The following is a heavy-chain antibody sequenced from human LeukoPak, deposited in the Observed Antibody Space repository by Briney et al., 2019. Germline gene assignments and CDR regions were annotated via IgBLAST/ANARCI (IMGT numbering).Heavy chain of an antibody. Sequence: PSETLSLTCAVYGGSFSGYYWSWIRQPPGKGLEWIGEINHSGSTNYNPSLKSRVTISVDTSKNQFSLKLSSVTAADTAVYYCARLGLLVVANWGQGTLVTVSS. J-gene: IGHJ4*02. CDR2: INHSGST. CDR3: ARLGLLVVAN. V-gene: IGHV4-34*01. D-gene: IGHD2-15*01. CDR1: GGSFSGYY.